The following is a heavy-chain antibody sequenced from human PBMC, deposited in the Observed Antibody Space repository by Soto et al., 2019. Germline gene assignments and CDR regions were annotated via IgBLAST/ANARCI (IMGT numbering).Heavy chain of an antibody. J-gene: IGHJ6*02. V-gene: IGHV3-30*04. CDR3: ATSLGMATTYSDYAIDV. Sequence: PGGSLRLSCAASGFSFSIYPMHLVRQSPGKGLEWVAVISDDGRNKYYADSVQGRFIISRDNSKNTLYLQVNSPRAEDTALYYCATSLGMATTYSDYAIDVWGQGTTVTVSS. CDR1: GFSFSIYP. D-gene: IGHD5-12*01. CDR2: ISDDGRNK.